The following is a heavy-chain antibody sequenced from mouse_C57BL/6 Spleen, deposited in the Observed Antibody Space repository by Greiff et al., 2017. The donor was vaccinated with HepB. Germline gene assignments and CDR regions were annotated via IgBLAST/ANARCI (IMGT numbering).Heavy chain of an antibody. CDR2: ISYDGSN. CDR3: ARPLTGTGPMDY. CDR1: GYSITSGYY. V-gene: IGHV3-6*01. J-gene: IGHJ4*01. Sequence: ESGPGLVKPSQSLSLTCSVTGYSITSGYYWNWIRQFPGNKLEWMGYISYDGSNNYNPSLKNRISITRDTSKNQFFLKLNSLTTEDTATYYCARPLTGTGPMDYWGQGTSVTVSS. D-gene: IGHD4-1*01.